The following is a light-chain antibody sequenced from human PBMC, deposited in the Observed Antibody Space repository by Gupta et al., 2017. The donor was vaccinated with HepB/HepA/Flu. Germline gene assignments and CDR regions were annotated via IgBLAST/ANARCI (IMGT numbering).Light chain of an antibody. CDR3: CSDADSSTYV. CDR2: EVN. CDR1: SSDVGSHNL. J-gene: IGLJ1*01. Sequence: QSALTQPASVSGSPGQSITISCTGTSSDVGSHNLVSWYQQDPGKAPKLIIYEVNKRPAGISNRFSGSKSGNTASLTISGLQAEVEADYYCCSDADSSTYVFGTGTEVTVL. V-gene: IGLV2-23*02.